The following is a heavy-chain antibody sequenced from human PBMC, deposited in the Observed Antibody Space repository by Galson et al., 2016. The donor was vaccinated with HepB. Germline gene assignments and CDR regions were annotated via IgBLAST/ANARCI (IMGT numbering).Heavy chain of an antibody. D-gene: IGHD3-10*01. J-gene: IGHJ5*02. Sequence: SETLSLTCTVSGGSVSSSTYYWTWLRQPPGRGLEWIGLSSYRGGTNYNPSLQSRVTISVDTSNNQFSLKLNSVTAADTAVYFCARFFGSGTYEALDPWGQGTLVTVSS. CDR1: GGSVSSSTYY. CDR3: ARFFGSGTYEALDP. CDR2: SSYRGGT. V-gene: IGHV4-61*01.